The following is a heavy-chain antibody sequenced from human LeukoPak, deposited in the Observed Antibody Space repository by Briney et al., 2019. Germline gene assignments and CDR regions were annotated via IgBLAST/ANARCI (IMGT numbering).Heavy chain of an antibody. V-gene: IGHV4-30-4*01. CDR2: IYYSGST. D-gene: IGHD3-10*01. Sequence: SETLSLTCTVSGGSISSGDYYWSWIRQPPGKGLEWIGYIYYSGSTYYNPSLKSRVTMSVDTSKNQFSLKLSSVTAADTAVYYCARGEGSSYYYGSGSSYNWFDPWGQGTLVTVSS. J-gene: IGHJ5*02. CDR1: GGSISSGDYY. CDR3: ARGEGSSYYYGSGSSYNWFDP.